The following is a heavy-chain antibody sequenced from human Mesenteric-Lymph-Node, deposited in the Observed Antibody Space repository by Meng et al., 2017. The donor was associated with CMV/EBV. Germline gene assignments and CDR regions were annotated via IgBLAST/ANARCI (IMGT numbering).Heavy chain of an antibody. D-gene: IGHD3-10*01. J-gene: IGHJ4*02. Sequence: ASVKVSCKASGYTFTSYGISWVRQAPGQGLEWMGWINPSSGVTNYAQKFQGRVTMTRDTSISTAYMDLSSLRSDDTAVYYCARSSYYGSGTMLGYWGQGTLVTVSS. V-gene: IGHV1-2*02. CDR3: ARSSYYGSGTMLGY. CDR1: GYTFTSYG. CDR2: INPSSGVT.